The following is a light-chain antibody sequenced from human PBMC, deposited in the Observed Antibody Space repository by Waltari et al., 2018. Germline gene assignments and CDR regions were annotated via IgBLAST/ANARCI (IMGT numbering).Light chain of an antibody. V-gene: IGKV1-5*03. CDR1: QTIDSW. CDR2: KAS. Sequence: DIQMTQSPSTLSASVGDRVTITCRASQTIDSWLAWYQQKPGKAPNLLIYKASSLESGVPSRFSGSGSGTEFTLTISSLQPDDSATYYCQQYKSSWLTFGGGTKVEIK. J-gene: IGKJ4*01. CDR3: QQYKSSWLT.